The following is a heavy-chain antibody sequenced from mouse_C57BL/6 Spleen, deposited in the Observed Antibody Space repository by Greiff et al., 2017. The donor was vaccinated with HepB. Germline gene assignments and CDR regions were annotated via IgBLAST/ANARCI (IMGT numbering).Heavy chain of an antibody. Sequence: QVQLQQPGAELVKPGASVKLSCKASGYTFTSYWMHWVKQRPGQGLEWIGMIHPNSGSTNYNEKFKSKATLTVDKSSSTAYMQLSSLTSEDSAVYYCARNRGITTVVPYYFDSWGQGTTLTVSS. V-gene: IGHV1-64*01. CDR3: ARNRGITTVVPYYFDS. CDR1: GYTFTSYW. D-gene: IGHD1-1*01. CDR2: IHPNSGST. J-gene: IGHJ2*01.